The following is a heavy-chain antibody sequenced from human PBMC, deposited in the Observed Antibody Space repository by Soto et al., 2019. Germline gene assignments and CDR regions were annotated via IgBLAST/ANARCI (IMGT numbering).Heavy chain of an antibody. CDR2: IYYSGST. D-gene: IGHD4-17*01. J-gene: IGHJ4*02. V-gene: IGHV4-30-4*01. Sequence: QVQLQESGPGLVKPSQTLSLTCTVSGGSISSGDYYWSWIRQPPGKGLEWIGYIYYSGSTYYNPSLKSRVTISVDTSKNQFSLKLSSVTAADTAVYYCAREANGRDGDFYFDYWGQGTLVTVSS. CDR1: GGSISSGDYY. CDR3: AREANGRDGDFYFDY.